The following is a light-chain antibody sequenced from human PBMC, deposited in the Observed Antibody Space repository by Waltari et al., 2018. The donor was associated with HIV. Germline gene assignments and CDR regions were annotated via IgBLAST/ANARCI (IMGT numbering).Light chain of an antibody. CDR2: YDS. CDR1: NIGGKN. V-gene: IGLV3-21*01. CDR3: QVWESSNDHRV. Sequence: SYVLTQPPSVSVAPGKTARITCGGINIGGKNVHWYQQKPGQAPVVVIYYDSDRPSGIPERFSGSNSGTAATLTINRVEAGDEADYYCQVWESSNDHRVFGGGTKLTVL. J-gene: IGLJ3*02.